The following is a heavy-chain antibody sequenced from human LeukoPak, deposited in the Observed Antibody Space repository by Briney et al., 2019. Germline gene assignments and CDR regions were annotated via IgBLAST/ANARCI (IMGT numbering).Heavy chain of an antibody. CDR1: GFTFSTYS. CDR2: ISASSSTI. CDR3: ARDLGGHYDYVWGSYRGGYFDY. D-gene: IGHD3-16*01. Sequence: GGSLRLSCAASGFTFSTYSMNWVRQAPGKGLEWVSYISASSSTIYYADSMKGRLTISRDNAKNSLYLQMNSLRAEDTAVYYCARDLGGHYDYVWGSYRGGYFDYWGQGTLVTVSS. J-gene: IGHJ4*02. V-gene: IGHV3-48*01.